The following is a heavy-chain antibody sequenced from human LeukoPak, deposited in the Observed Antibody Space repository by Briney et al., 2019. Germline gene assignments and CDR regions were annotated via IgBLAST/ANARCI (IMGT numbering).Heavy chain of an antibody. V-gene: IGHV3-7*01. CDR3: AELGITMIGGV. D-gene: IGHD3-10*02. Sequence: GGSLRLSCAASGFTFSSYWMSWVRQAPEKGLEWVANMKQDGSEKYYVDSVKGRFTISRDNAKNSVYLQMNSLRTEDTAVYYCAELGITMIGGVWGKGTTVTISS. CDR2: MKQDGSEK. CDR1: GFTFSSYW. J-gene: IGHJ6*04.